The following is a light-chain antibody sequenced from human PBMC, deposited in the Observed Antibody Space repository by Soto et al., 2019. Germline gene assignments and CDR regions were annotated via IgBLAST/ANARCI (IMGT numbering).Light chain of an antibody. CDR2: GAS. Sequence: EIVLTQSPGTLSLSPGERATLYCRASQSVGSNLLAWYQQKRGQAPRLLLYGASNRATGIPDRFSGSGSGTYCTLPISRLELEDFAVYYWQQYKTYRRPCGQGTKVEI. CDR1: QSVGSNL. CDR3: QQYKTYRRP. J-gene: IGKJ1*01. V-gene: IGKV3-20*01.